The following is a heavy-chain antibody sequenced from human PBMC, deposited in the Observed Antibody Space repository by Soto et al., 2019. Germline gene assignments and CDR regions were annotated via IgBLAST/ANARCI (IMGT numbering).Heavy chain of an antibody. CDR3: ARIGGNWNDDYFDY. CDR2: MNPNSGDT. V-gene: IGHV1-8*01. CDR1: GYTFSDHD. Sequence: QVQLVQSGAEVKKPGASLTVSCKASGYTFSDHDINWVRQASGQGPEWLGWMNPNSGDTGYAQTFQGRVTMTRDTAKRTAYMELSSLRSEDTAVYYCARIGGNWNDDYFDYWGQGTLVTVSS. D-gene: IGHD1-1*01. J-gene: IGHJ4*02.